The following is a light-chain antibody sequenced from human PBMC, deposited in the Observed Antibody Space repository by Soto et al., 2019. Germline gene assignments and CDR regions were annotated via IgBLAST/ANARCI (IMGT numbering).Light chain of an antibody. CDR3: MQATHWPWT. Sequence: DVVMTQSPLSLPFTLGQRACISCGSSHSLVHTDGNTYLSWFQQRPGQSPRRLIYKVSDWDSGVPDRFSGSGSGTYFTLKISRVEAEDVGVYYCMQATHWPWTFGQGTKVDIK. J-gene: IGKJ1*01. V-gene: IGKV2-30*02. CDR1: HSLVHTDGNTY. CDR2: KVS.